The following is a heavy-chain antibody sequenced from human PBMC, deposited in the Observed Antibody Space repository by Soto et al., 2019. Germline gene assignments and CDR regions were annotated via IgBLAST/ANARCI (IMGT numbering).Heavy chain of an antibody. CDR2: ISSNGGST. CDR1: GFTSSSYA. J-gene: IGHJ5*02. CDR3: VKEGYYYDSSGYYYGWFDP. D-gene: IGHD3-22*01. Sequence: GGSLRLSCSASGFTSSSYAMHWVRQAPGKGLEYVSAISSNGGSTYYADSVKGRFTISRDNSKNTLYLQMSSLRAEDTAVYYCVKEGYYYDSSGYYYGWFDPWGQGTLVTVSS. V-gene: IGHV3-64D*06.